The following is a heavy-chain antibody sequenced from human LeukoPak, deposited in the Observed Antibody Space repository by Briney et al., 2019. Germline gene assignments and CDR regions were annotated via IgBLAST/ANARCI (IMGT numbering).Heavy chain of an antibody. CDR2: ISAYNGNT. D-gene: IGHD3-16*01. J-gene: IGHJ6*03. V-gene: IGHV1-18*01. CDR1: GYTFTSYG. Sequence: ASVKVSCKASGYTFTSYGISWVRQAPGQGLEWMGWISAYNGNTNYAQKLQGRVTMTRDTSISTAYMELSRLRSDDTAVYYCARDHYAHMDVWGKGTTVTVSS. CDR3: ARDHYAHMDV.